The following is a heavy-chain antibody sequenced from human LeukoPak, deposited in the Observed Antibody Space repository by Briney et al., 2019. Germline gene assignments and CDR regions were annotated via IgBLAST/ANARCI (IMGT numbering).Heavy chain of an antibody. Sequence: GRSLRLSCAASGFTFSSYAMHWVRQAPGKGLEWVAVISYDGSNKYYADSVKGRFTISRDNSKNTLYLQMNSLRAEDTAVYYCARDRSAGSSIVHAFDIWGQGTMVTVSS. J-gene: IGHJ3*02. D-gene: IGHD3-10*01. V-gene: IGHV3-30*04. CDR1: GFTFSSYA. CDR3: ARDRSAGSSIVHAFDI. CDR2: ISYDGSNK.